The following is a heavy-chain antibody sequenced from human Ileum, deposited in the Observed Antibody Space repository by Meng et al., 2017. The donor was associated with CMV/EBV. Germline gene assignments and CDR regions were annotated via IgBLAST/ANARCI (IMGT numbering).Heavy chain of an antibody. CDR3: MRGDEAGSRDWFDP. CDR2: MNSNSGNT. D-gene: IGHD2-2*01. V-gene: IGHV1-8*01. J-gene: IGHJ5*02. CDR1: GYTFINHD. Sequence: ASVNVSLKASGYTFINHDINWVRQAAGQGLEWMGWMNSNSGNTGYAQKFQGRVTMNRDTSVSTAYMELSSLRFEDTAIYYCMRGDEAGSRDWFDPWGQGTLVTVSS.